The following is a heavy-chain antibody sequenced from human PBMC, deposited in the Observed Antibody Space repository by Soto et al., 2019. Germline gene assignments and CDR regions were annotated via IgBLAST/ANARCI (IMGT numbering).Heavy chain of an antibody. CDR3: ARDRGGPVYGDLDY. V-gene: IGHV3-66*01. CDR1: GFSVSSNF. CDR2: MYSNGGGGT. J-gene: IGHJ4*02. Sequence: EVQLVESGGGLVQPGGSLRLACADSGFSVSSNFMSWVRQAPGKGLECVSVMYSNGGGGTYYADSVRGRFTISRDNSKNMLYLQMHSLRAEDTAVYYCARDRGGPVYGDLDYWGPGTLVTVSS. D-gene: IGHD4-17*01.